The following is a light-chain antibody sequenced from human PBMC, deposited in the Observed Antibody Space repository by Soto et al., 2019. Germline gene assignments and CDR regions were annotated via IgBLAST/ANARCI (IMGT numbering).Light chain of an antibody. Sequence: QSVLTQPPSVSGAPGQRVTISCTGSSSNIGANYDVQWYQQLPGTAPKLLIYGNNNRPSGVPDRFSGSKSGTSASLAMTGLQAEDETDYYCQSYDNSLTGDVFGTGTKLTVL. CDR3: QSYDNSLTGDV. CDR1: SSNIGANYD. V-gene: IGLV1-40*01. CDR2: GNN. J-gene: IGLJ1*01.